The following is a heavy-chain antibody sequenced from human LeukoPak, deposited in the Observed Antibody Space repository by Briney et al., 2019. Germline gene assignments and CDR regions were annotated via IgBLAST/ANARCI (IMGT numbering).Heavy chain of an antibody. D-gene: IGHD2-15*01. V-gene: IGHV1-18*01. J-gene: IGHJ1*01. CDR3: ARGPIVVVVAATGYFQH. Sequence: ASVKVSCKASGYTFTSYGISWVRQAPGQGLEWMGWISAYNGNTNYAQKLQGRVTITTDTSTSTAYMELRSLRSDDTAVYYCARGPIVVVVAATGYFQHWGQGTLVTVSS. CDR1: GYTFTSYG. CDR2: ISAYNGNT.